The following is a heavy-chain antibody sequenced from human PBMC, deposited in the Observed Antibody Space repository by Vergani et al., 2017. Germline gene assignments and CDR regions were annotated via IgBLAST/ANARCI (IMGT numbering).Heavy chain of an antibody. CDR1: GFTVSSNY. D-gene: IGHD2-2*01. Sequence: EVQLVESGGGLIQPGGSLRLSCAASGFTVSSNYMSWVRQAPGKGLEWVSVIYSGGSTYYADSVKSRFTISRDNSKNTLYLQMNSLRAVDTAVYYCASASKYGSSTSCSGYYFDYWGQGTLVTVSS. V-gene: IGHV3-53*01. J-gene: IGHJ4*02. CDR3: ASASKYGSSTSCSGYYFDY. CDR2: IYSGGST.